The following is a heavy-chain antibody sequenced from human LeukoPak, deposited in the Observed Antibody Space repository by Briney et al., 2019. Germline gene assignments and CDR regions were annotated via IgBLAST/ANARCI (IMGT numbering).Heavy chain of an antibody. Sequence: SGGSLRLSRAVSGFTFSSYWMSWFRQAPGKGLEWVANINQDGSQKFSVDSVKGRFTISRDNAKNSLSLQMNSLRVEDTAVYYCARDWFDGDYDRFDYWGQGTLVTVSS. D-gene: IGHD4-17*01. J-gene: IGHJ4*02. CDR1: GFTFSSYW. V-gene: IGHV3-7*03. CDR2: INQDGSQK. CDR3: ARDWFDGDYDRFDY.